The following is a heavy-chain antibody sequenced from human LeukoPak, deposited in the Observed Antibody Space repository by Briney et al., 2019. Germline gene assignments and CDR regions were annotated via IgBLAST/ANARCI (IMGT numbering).Heavy chain of an antibody. CDR1: VFPFSTYD. J-gene: IGHJ6*03. V-gene: IGHV3-23*01. D-gene: IGHD2-2*01. CDR3: AKGSCSSHICYYFYYMDV. CDR2: IRVTDGSA. Sequence: PGGSLRLSCAASVFPFSTYDMTCVRQAPGRALEWVSAIRVTDGSAYYADSAKGRFTISRDNSKNTLYLQMNSLRAEDTAKYYCAKGSCSSHICYYFYYMDVWGKGTTVTVSS.